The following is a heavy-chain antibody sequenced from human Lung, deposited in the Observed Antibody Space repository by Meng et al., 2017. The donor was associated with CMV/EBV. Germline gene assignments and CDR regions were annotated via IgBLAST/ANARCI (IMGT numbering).Heavy chain of an antibody. CDR1: GFTFSSYA. D-gene: IGHD2-8*02. J-gene: IGHJ4*02. V-gene: IGHV3-23*01. Sequence: GEXXKISCAASGFTFSSYAMSWVRQAPGKGLEWVSAISGSGGSTYYADSVKGRFTISRDNSKNTLYLQMNSLRAEDTAVYYCATGGWSKPPNWLWGQGTLVTVSS. CDR2: ISGSGGST. CDR3: ATGGWSKPPNWL.